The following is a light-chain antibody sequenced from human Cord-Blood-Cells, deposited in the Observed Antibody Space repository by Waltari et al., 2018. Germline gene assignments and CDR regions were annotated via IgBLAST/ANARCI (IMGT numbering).Light chain of an antibody. Sequence: QSALTQPASVSGSPGQSITISCTGTSSDVGSYNLVSWYQQHPGKAPKLMIYEGSKRPSGVSNRFSGSKSGNTASLTISALQAEDEADYYCCSYAGSRVFGGGTKLTVL. J-gene: IGLJ3*02. CDR3: CSYAGSRV. V-gene: IGLV2-23*01. CDR2: EGS. CDR1: SSDVGSYNL.